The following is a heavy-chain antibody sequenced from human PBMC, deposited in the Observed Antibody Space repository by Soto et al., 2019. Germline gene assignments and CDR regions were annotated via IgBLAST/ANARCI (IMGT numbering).Heavy chain of an antibody. D-gene: IGHD2-2*01. CDR1: GGSISSYY. CDR2: IYYSGST. V-gene: IGHV4-59*01. CDR3: ARAVLPATAPFDY. Sequence: SETLSLTCFEAGGSISSYYSSWIRQPPGKGLEWIGYIYYSGSTNYNPSLKSRVTISVDTSKNQFSLKLSSVTAADTAVYYCARAVLPATAPFDYWGQGTLVTVSS. J-gene: IGHJ4*02.